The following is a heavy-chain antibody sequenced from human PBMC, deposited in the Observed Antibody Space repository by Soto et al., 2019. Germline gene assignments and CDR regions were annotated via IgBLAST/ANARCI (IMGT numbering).Heavy chain of an antibody. J-gene: IGHJ5*02. Sequence: QVELVQSGAEVKKPGASVKVSCKASGSTFTSYYMHWVRQAPEQGLEWMGIFNPSGGSTSYAQKFQGRVTMTRDTSTSTVYMELSSLRSEDTAVYYCARVGNLGYCSSTSCPGRFDPWGQGTLVTVSS. V-gene: IGHV1-46*01. CDR3: ARVGNLGYCSSTSCPGRFDP. D-gene: IGHD2-2*01. CDR1: GSTFTSYY. CDR2: FNPSGGST.